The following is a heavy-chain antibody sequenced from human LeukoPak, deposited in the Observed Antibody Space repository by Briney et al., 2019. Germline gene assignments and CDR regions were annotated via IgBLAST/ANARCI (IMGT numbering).Heavy chain of an antibody. CDR1: GGSISSSSYY. CDR2: IYYSGST. J-gene: IGHJ3*01. Sequence: SETLSPTCTVSGGSISSSSYYWGWIRQHPGKGLEWIGYIYYSGSTYYNPSLKSRVTISVDTSKNQFSLKLSSVTAADTAVYYCGVGVTWGQGTMVTVSS. V-gene: IGHV4-31*03. D-gene: IGHD3-10*01. CDR3: GVGVT.